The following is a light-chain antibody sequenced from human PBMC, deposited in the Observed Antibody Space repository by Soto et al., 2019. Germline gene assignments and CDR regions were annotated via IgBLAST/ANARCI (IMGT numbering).Light chain of an antibody. V-gene: IGLV2-8*01. J-gene: IGLJ1*01. CDR1: SSDVGDYNY. CDR2: EVS. CDR3: SSYAGNNNFE. Sequence: QSALTQPPSASGSPGQSVTISCTGTSSDVGDYNYVSWYQQHPGKAPKLMIYEVSKRPSGVPDRFSGSKSGNTASLTVSGLQAEDAADYYCSSYAGNNNFEVGTGTNVTVL.